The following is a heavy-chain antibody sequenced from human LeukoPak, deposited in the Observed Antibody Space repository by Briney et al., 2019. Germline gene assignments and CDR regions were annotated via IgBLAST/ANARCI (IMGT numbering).Heavy chain of an antibody. CDR3: ARDLGHTGYDLYDY. J-gene: IGHJ4*02. D-gene: IGHD5-12*01. CDR2: MKQDGSEK. Sequence: GGSLRLSCAVSGINFRSYWMAWVRQAPGKGLEWVANMKQDGSEKYYVDSVKGRFTISRDNAKNSLYLEMNSLRVEDTAVYYCARDLGHTGYDLYDYWGQGTLVTVSS. CDR1: GINFRSYW. V-gene: IGHV3-7*01.